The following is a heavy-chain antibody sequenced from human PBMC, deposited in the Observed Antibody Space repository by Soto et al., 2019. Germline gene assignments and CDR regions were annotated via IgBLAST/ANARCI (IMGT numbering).Heavy chain of an antibody. V-gene: IGHV4-39*02. CDR1: GGSINNSTSF. Sequence: SETLSLTCSVSGGSINNSTSFWGWLRHSPGKGLEWIATINYRWPAEYNPSLKSRVTISVDRSRNVLSLQINYVTAPDTAGYYCANYFVSRPGVDTWGEGALVGVS. J-gene: IGHJ5*02. D-gene: IGHD6-6*01. CDR2: INYRWPA. CDR3: ANYFVSRPGVDT.